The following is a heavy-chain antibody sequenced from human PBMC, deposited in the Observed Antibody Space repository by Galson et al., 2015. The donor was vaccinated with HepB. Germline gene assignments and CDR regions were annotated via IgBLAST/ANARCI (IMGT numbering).Heavy chain of an antibody. D-gene: IGHD1-26*01. CDR1: GFTFDDYA. CDR3: ARGYSGTYGQFDY. J-gene: IGHJ4*02. V-gene: IGHV3-9*01. CDR2: ISWNSGSI. Sequence: SLRLSCAASGFTFDDYAIHWVRQAPGKGLEWVSSISWNSGSIGYADSVKGRFTISRDNAKNSLYLQMNSLRVEDTALYFRARGYSGTYGQFDYWGQGTLVTVSS.